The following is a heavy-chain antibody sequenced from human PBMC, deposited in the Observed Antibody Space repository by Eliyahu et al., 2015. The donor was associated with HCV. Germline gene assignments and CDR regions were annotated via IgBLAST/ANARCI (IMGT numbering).Heavy chain of an antibody. D-gene: IGHD5-18*01. CDR2: INPDNGDT. Sequence: QVQLVQSGAEVKNAGASVKVSCKASGYTFPGYYLHWVRQAPGQGLEWMGWINPDNGDTRYAQKFLGRIILTRVMSISTAYMDLSRLTSDDTAVYYCARDDTYGHNNWGQGTLVTVSS. J-gene: IGHJ4*02. V-gene: IGHV1-2*02. CDR3: ARDDTYGHNN. CDR1: GYTFPGYY.